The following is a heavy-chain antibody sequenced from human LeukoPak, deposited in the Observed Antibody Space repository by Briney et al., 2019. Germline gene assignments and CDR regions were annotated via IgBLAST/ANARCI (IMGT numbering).Heavy chain of an antibody. CDR2: IYTSGST. CDR3: ARLGITGTYAHYYYMDV. V-gene: IGHV4-4*09. CDR1: GGSISSYY. D-gene: IGHD1-7*01. Sequence: SETLTLTCTVSGGSISSYYWSWIRQPPGKGLEWIGYIYTSGSTNYNPSLKSRVTISVDTSKNQFSLKLSSVTAADTAVYYCARLGITGTYAHYYYMDVWGKGTTVTVSS. J-gene: IGHJ6*03.